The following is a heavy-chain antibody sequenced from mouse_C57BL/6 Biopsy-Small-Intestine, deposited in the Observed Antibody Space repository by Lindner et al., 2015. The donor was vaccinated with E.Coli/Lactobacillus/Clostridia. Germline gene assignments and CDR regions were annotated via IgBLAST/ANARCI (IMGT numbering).Heavy chain of an antibody. CDR1: AYSFTGYH. V-gene: IGHV1-18*01. CDR3: VRDRGFSPYYFEY. D-gene: IGHD3-1*01. J-gene: IGHJ2*01. Sequence: VKVSCKASAYSFTGYHLHWLRQAPGQALEWMGLINPNNGDTNYAPKFQGRVTMTRDTSISADPSISTAYMELSSLTSDDTAVYYCVRDRGFSPYYFEYWGQGTLVTVSS. CDR2: INPNNGDT.